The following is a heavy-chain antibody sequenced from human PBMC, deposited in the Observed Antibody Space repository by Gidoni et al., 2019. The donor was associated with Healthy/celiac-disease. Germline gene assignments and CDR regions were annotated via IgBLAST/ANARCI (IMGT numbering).Heavy chain of an antibody. J-gene: IGHJ4*02. D-gene: IGHD1-26*01. V-gene: IGHV4-34*01. CDR1: GGSFSGYY. CDR3: ARGALVGATKADFDY. Sequence: QVQLQQWGAGLLKPSETLSLTCAVYGGSFSGYYWSWIRQPPGKGLEWIGEINHSGSTNYNPSLKSRVTISVDTSKNQFSLKLSSVTAADTAVYYCARGALVGATKADFDYWGQGTLVTVSS. CDR2: INHSGST.